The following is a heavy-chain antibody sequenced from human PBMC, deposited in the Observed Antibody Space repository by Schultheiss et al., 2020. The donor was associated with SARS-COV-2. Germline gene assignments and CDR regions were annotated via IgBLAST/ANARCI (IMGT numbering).Heavy chain of an antibody. Sequence: SETLSLTCTVSDYSISSGYYWGWIRQPPGKGLEWIGSIYHSGSTYYNPSLKSRVTISVDTSKNQFSLKLSSVTAADTAVYYCARRGTAGYSYGSYFDYWGQGTLVTVSS. J-gene: IGHJ4*02. V-gene: IGHV4-38-2*02. CDR1: DYSISSGYY. CDR2: IYHSGST. CDR3: ARRGTAGYSYGSYFDY. D-gene: IGHD5-18*01.